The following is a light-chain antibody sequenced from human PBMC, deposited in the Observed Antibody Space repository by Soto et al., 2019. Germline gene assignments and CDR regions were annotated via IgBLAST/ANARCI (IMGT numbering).Light chain of an antibody. Sequence: IVMTQSPLSLPVTPGEPASISCRSSQSLLHSNGYNYLDWYLQRPGQSPQLLIFLGSSRASGVPDKFSGSGSDTHFTLKIIRVAAEDVGIFYCMQALQPPPIVGPGTEVHI. J-gene: IGKJ3*01. V-gene: IGKV2-28*01. CDR1: QSLLHSNGYNY. CDR2: LGS. CDR3: MQALQPPPI.